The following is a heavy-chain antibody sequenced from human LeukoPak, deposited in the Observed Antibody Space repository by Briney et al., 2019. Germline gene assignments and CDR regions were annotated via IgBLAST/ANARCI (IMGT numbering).Heavy chain of an antibody. CDR3: AREVSEGFDF. D-gene: IGHD3-22*01. J-gene: IGHJ4*02. V-gene: IGHV3-21*01. CDR1: GFTFSGYS. Sequence: PGGSLRLSCTASGFTFSGYSMNWIRQAPGKGLEWVSSFGTRSTSIYHAGSVKGRFAISRDNTKNSLYLQMNSLRAEDTALYYCAREVSEGFDFWGQGTLVTVSS. CDR2: FGTRSTSI.